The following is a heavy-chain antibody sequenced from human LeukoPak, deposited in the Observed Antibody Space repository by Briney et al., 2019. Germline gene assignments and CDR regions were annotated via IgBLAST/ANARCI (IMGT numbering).Heavy chain of an antibody. CDR1: GYTFTDYH. D-gene: IGHD1-26*01. Sequence: GASVKVSCKASGYTFTDYHMHWVRQAPGQGLEWMGWINPNSVTNYAQKFQGRVTMTRDTSISTAYMELSRLTSDDMAVYYCSRGEVDGPDFDYWGQGTLVTVSS. J-gene: IGHJ4*02. V-gene: IGHV1-2*02. CDR2: INPNSVT. CDR3: SRGEVDGPDFDY.